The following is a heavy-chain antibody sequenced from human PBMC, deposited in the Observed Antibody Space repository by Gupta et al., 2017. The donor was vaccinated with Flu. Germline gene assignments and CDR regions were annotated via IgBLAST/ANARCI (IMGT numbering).Heavy chain of an antibody. D-gene: IGHD2-2*01. CDR3: ARSLLGYCSSTSCYDYDAFEI. Sequence: QVQLVQSGAEVKKPGASVKVSCKASGYTFPGYYMHWVRQAPGPGLEWMGWINPNSGGTNYAQKFQGRVTMTRDTSISTADMELSRRRSDDTAVYYCARSLLGYCSSTSCYDYDAFEIWGQGTMVTVSS. V-gene: IGHV1-2*02. CDR2: INPNSGGT. CDR1: GYTFPGYY. J-gene: IGHJ3*02.